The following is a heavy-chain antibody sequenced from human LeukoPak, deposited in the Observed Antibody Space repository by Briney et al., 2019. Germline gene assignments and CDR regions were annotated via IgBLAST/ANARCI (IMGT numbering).Heavy chain of an antibody. CDR3: AKGSLGGIEGIDY. J-gene: IGHJ4*02. D-gene: IGHD3-16*01. CDR1: GFTVSSSY. CDR2: FYRGDST. Sequence: SGGSLRLSCAASGFTVSSSYMYWVRQAPGKGLEWVSFFYRGDSTYYAESVRGRFTISRDSSKNTLYLQMNSLRAEDTAVYYCAKGSLGGIEGIDYWGQGTLVTVSS. V-gene: IGHV3-53*05.